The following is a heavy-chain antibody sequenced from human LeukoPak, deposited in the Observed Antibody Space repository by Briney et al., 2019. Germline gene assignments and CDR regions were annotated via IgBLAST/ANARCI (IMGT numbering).Heavy chain of an antibody. Sequence: GGSLRLSCAASGFTFSSYSMNWVRQAPGKGLEWVSYISSSSSTIYYADSVKGRFTISRDNAKNSLYLQMNSLRAEDTAVYYCARSHYYDSSGPGDYWGQGTLVTVSS. V-gene: IGHV3-48*01. CDR3: ARSHYYDSSGPGDY. D-gene: IGHD3-22*01. J-gene: IGHJ4*02. CDR2: ISSSSSTI. CDR1: GFTFSSYS.